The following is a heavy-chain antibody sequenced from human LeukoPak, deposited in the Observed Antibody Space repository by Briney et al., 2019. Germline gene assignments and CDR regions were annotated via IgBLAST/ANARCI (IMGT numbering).Heavy chain of an antibody. CDR2: ISSSGSTI. J-gene: IGHJ4*02. CDR1: GFTFSDYY. CDR3: AKDRLGGPYFFHY. Sequence: PGGSLRLSCAASGFTFSDYYMSWIRQAPGKGLEWVSYISSSGSTIYYADSVKGRFTISRDNAKNSLYLQINSLRAEDTAVYFCAKDRLGGPYFFHYWGQGTLVTVSS. D-gene: IGHD3-16*01. V-gene: IGHV3-11*01.